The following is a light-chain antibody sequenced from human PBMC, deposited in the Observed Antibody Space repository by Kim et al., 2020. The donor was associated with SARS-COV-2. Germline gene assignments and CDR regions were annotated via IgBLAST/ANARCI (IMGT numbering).Light chain of an antibody. Sequence: SYELTQPLSVSVALGQTARITCGGNNIGNKNVHWYQQKPGQAPLLVIYRDANRPSGIPDRFSGSNSRNTATLTISSAQAGDEADYYCQVWDSNTGVFGTG. V-gene: IGLV3-9*01. CDR1: NIGNKN. CDR3: QVWDSNTGV. J-gene: IGLJ1*01. CDR2: RDA.